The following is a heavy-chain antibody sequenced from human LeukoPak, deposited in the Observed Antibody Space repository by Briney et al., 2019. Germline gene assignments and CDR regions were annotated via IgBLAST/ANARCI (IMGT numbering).Heavy chain of an antibody. CDR2: INHSGST. V-gene: IGHV4-34*01. CDR3: ATRYYDSSGYSNWFDP. J-gene: IGHJ5*02. CDR1: GGSFSGYY. D-gene: IGHD3-22*01. Sequence: SETLSLTCAVYGGSFSGYYWSWIRQPPGKGLEWIGEINHSGSTNYNPSLKSRVTISVDTSKNQFSLKLSSVNAADTAVYYCATRYYDSSGYSNWFDPWGQGTLVTVSS.